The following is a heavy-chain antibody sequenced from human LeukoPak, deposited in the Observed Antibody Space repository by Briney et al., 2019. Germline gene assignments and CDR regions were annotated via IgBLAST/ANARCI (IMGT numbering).Heavy chain of an antibody. CDR2: ISSNGGST. CDR1: GFTFSSYA. CDR3: VKGSLAAAGAFDY. Sequence: QTGGSLRLSCSASGFTFSSYAMHWVRQAPGEGLEYVSAISSNGGSTYYADSVKGRFTISRDNSKNTLYLQMSSLRAEDTAVYYCVKGSLAAAGAFDYWGQGTLVTVSS. V-gene: IGHV3-64D*06. J-gene: IGHJ4*02. D-gene: IGHD6-13*01.